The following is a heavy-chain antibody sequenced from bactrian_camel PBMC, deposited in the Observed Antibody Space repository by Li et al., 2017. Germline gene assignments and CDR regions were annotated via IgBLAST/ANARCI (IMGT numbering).Heavy chain of an antibody. Sequence: LVESGGGSVQAGGSQTLSCDASRYTFSAYCMGWSRQDPGKEREGVATIDSDGSTTYADSVKGRFTISKDNAKNTLYLQMNSLKSEDTAMYYCAALWAKVCGTVVGGVRDWGQGTQVTVS. V-gene: IGHV3S67*01. CDR2: IDSDGST. CDR3: AALWAKVCGTVVGGVRD. D-gene: IGHD6*01. J-gene: IGHJ4*01. CDR1: RYTFSAYC.